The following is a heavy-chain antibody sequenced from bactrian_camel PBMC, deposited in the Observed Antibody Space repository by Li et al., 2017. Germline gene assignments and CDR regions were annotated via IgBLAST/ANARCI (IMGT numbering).Heavy chain of an antibody. CDR3: AKRGAKWLQLHLDY. D-gene: IGHD2*01. CDR1: KYTGSRQC. CDR2: IDYDGST. V-gene: IGHV3S9*01. Sequence: HVQLVESGGGSVEAGGSLTLSCESSKYTGSRQCMGWFRQGPGKEREGVAGIDYDGSTGYADSVKGRFTISRDKSKKTLYLQLKSLKTEDTAMYYCAKRGAKWLQLHLDYWGRGTQVTVS. J-gene: IGHJ4*01.